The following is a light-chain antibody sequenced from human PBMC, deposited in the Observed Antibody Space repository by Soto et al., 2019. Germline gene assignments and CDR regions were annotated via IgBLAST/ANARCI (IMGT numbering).Light chain of an antibody. CDR1: SSNIGAGYN. J-gene: IGLJ1*01. CDR2: GNS. V-gene: IGLV1-40*01. Sequence: QSVLTQPPSVSGAPGQRVTISCTGSSSNIGAGYNVHWYQQLPGTAPKLLVYGNSNRPSGVPDRFSGSKSGTSASLAITGLQAEDEYDCYCQSYDSSLRSYVFGTGTKLTVL. CDR3: QSYDSSLRSYV.